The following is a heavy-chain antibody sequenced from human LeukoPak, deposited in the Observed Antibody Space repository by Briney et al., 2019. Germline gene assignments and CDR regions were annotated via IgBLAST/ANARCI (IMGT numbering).Heavy chain of an antibody. J-gene: IGHJ6*02. D-gene: IGHD3-10*01. Sequence: GGSLRLSCAASGFTFSSYTMDWVRQAPGKGLEWVARISYAVRHNYYADSVKGRFTISSDNPKNTLYMQMDSLSAEDTAVYYCARAAHTTYVLGRYYYYAMDVWGQGTTVTVSS. V-gene: IGHV3-30*04. CDR2: ISYAVRHN. CDR3: ARAAHTTYVLGRYYYYAMDV. CDR1: GFTFSSYT.